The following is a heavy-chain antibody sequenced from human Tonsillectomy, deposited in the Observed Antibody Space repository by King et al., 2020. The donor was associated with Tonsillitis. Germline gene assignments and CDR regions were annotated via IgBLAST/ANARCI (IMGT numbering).Heavy chain of an antibody. J-gene: IGHJ3*02. V-gene: IGHV3-21*01. CDR1: GFTFSSYS. Sequence: VQLVESGGGLVKPGGSLRLSCAASGFTFSSYSMNWVRQAPGKGLEWVSSISSSSSYIYYADSVKGRFTISRDNAKNSLYLQMNSLRAEDTAVYYCATIEWFITPPENDAFDIWGQGTMVTVSS. CDR3: ATIEWFITPPENDAFDI. D-gene: IGHD3-3*01. CDR2: ISSSSSYI.